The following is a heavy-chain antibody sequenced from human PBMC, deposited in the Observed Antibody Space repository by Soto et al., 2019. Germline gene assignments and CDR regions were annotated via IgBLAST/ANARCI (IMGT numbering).Heavy chain of an antibody. Sequence: HPGGSLRLSCAASGFTFSSYAMSWVRQAPGKGLEWVSAISGSGGSTYYADSVKGRFTISRDNSKNTLYLQMNSLRAEDTAVYYCALGGYGSDHSYFDYWGQGTLVTVSS. CDR3: ALGGYGSDHSYFDY. D-gene: IGHD3-10*01. V-gene: IGHV3-23*01. J-gene: IGHJ4*02. CDR1: GFTFSSYA. CDR2: ISGSGGST.